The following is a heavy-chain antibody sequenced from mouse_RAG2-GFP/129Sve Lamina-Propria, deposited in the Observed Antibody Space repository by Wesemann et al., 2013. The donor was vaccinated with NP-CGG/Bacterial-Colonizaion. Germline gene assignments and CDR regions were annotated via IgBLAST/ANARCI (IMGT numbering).Heavy chain of an antibody. J-gene: IGHJ3*01. D-gene: IGHD5-2*01. CDR3: ARRINFAWFAY. Sequence: QVQLQQSGAELMKPGASVKLSCKATGYTFTGYWIEWVKQRPGQGLEWIGEIDPSDSYTNYNQKFKGKATLTVDTSSSTAYMQLSSLTSEDSAVYYCARRINFAWFAYWGQGTLVTVSA. V-gene: IGHV1-50*01. CDR2: IDPSDSYT. CDR1: GYTFTGYW.